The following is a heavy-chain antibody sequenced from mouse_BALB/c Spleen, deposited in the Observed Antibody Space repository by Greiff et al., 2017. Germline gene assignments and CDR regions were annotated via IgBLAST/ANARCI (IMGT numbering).Heavy chain of an antibody. CDR2: ISDGGSYT. V-gene: IGHV5-4*02. D-gene: IGHD2-3*01. Sequence: EVMLVESGGGLVKPGGSLKLSCAASGFTFSDYYMYWVRQTPEKRLEWVATISDGGSYTYYPDSVKGRFTISRDNAKNNLYLQMSSLKSEDTAMYYCARGGYYDFDYWGQGTTLTVSS. J-gene: IGHJ2*01. CDR3: ARGGYYDFDY. CDR1: GFTFSDYY.